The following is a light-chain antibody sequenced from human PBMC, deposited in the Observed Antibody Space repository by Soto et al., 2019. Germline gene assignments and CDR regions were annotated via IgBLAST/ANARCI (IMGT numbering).Light chain of an antibody. Sequence: EIVMTQSPATLSVSPGERATLSSRASQCVSSNLAWFQQKPGQAPRLLIYGASTRATGIPARFSGSGSGTEFTLTISSLQSEDFAVYYCQQYNNRPPWTFGQGTKVEIK. CDR1: QCVSSN. CDR3: QQYNNRPPWT. CDR2: GAS. V-gene: IGKV3-15*01. J-gene: IGKJ1*01.